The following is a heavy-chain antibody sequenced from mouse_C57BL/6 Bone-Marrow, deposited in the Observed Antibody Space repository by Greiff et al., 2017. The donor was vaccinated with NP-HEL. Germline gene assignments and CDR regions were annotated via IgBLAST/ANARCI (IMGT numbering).Heavy chain of an antibody. CDR1: GYTFTSYT. CDR3: ARSYSMAWFAY. D-gene: IGHD2-10*02. J-gene: IGHJ3*01. CDR2: INPSSGYT. Sequence: QVQLQQSGAELARPGASVTMSCKASGYTFTSYTMHWVKQRPGQGLEWIGYINPSSGYTKYNQKFKDKATLTADKSSSTADMQLSSLTSEDAAVYYGARSYSMAWFAYWGQGTLVTVSA. V-gene: IGHV1-4*01.